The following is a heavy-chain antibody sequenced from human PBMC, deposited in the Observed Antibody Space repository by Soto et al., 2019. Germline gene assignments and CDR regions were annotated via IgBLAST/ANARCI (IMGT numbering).Heavy chain of an antibody. V-gene: IGHV3-7*01. CDR3: ARDRRRVGGRITMVRGPAAAPYFDY. D-gene: IGHD3-10*01. CDR1: GFTFSSYW. J-gene: IGHJ4*02. CDR2: IKQDGSEK. Sequence: GGSLRLSCAASGFTFSSYWMSWVRQAPGKGLEWVANIKQDGSEKYYVDSVKGRFTISRDNAKNSLYLQMNSLRAEDTAVYYCARDRRRVGGRITMVRGPAAAPYFDYWGQGTLVTVSS.